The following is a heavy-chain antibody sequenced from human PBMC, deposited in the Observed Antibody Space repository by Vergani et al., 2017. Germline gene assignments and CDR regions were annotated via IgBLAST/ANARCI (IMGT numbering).Heavy chain of an antibody. J-gene: IGHJ5*02. CDR3: ARVYCSSTSCYLPGWFDP. D-gene: IGHD2-2*01. Sequence: QVQLVQSGAEVKKPGSSVKVSCKASGGTFSSYAISWVRQAPGQGLEWMGGIIPIFGTANYAQKFQGRVTITADKSTSTAYMELSSLRSEDTAVYYCARVYCSSTSCYLPGWFDPWGQGTLVTVSS. CDR1: GGTFSSYA. V-gene: IGHV1-69*06. CDR2: IIPIFGTA.